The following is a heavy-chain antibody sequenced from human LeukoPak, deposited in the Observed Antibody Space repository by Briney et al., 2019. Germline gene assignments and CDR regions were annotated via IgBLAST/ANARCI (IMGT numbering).Heavy chain of an antibody. CDR2: ISGSGGST. CDR1: GFTFSTYA. CDR3: AKVPHYDFWSGYLYYFDY. Sequence: PGGSLRLSCAASGFTFSTYAVSWVRQAPGKGLEWASGISGSGGSTYYADSVKGRFTISRDNSKNTLYLQMNSLRAEDTAVYYCAKVPHYDFWSGYLYYFDYWGQGTLVTVSS. D-gene: IGHD3-3*01. V-gene: IGHV3-23*01. J-gene: IGHJ4*02.